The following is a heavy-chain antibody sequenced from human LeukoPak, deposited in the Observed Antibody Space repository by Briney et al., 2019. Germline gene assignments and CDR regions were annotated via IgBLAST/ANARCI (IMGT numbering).Heavy chain of an antibody. CDR2: ISSSSSSI. CDR3: ATAPTRNSGWHFFET. Sequence: KAGGSLRLSCAASGFTFSTYTMNWVRQAPGEGLEWVSSISSSSSSINYADSVKGRFTISRDNAKNSLYLQMNTLRAEDTAVYYCATAPTRNSGWHFFETWGQGTLVTVSS. V-gene: IGHV3-21*01. D-gene: IGHD6-19*01. CDR1: GFTFSTYT. J-gene: IGHJ5*02.